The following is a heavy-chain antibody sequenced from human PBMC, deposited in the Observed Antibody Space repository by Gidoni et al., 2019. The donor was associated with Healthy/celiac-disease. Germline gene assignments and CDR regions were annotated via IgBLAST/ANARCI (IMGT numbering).Heavy chain of an antibody. CDR2: FDPEDGET. D-gene: IGHD3-22*01. Sequence: QVQLVQSGAEVKKPGASVKFSCKVSGYTLTELSMHWVLQAPGKGLEWMGGFDPEDGETIYEQKFQGRVTMTEDTSTDTAYMELSSLRSEDTAVYYCATDLVVATNYYYYGMDVWGQGTTVTVSS. CDR1: GYTLTELS. CDR3: ATDLVVATNYYYYGMDV. J-gene: IGHJ6*02. V-gene: IGHV1-24*01.